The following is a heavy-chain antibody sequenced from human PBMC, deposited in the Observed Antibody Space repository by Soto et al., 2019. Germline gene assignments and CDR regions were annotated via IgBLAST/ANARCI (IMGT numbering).Heavy chain of an antibody. D-gene: IGHD2-8*01. J-gene: IGHJ3*02. CDR1: GYTFTSYY. Sequence: EASVKVSCKASGYTFTSYYMHWVRQAPGQGLEWMGIINPSGGSTSYAQKFQGRVTMTRDTSTSTVYMELSSLRSEDTAVYYCAREVVLMVYAGAFDIWGQGTMVTVSS. V-gene: IGHV1-46*01. CDR3: AREVVLMVYAGAFDI. CDR2: INPSGGST.